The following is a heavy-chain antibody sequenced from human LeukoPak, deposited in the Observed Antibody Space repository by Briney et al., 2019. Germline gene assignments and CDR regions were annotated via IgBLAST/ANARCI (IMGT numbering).Heavy chain of an antibody. J-gene: IGHJ4*02. CDR3: ARDFLGMATDY. D-gene: IGHD5-24*01. V-gene: IGHV3-11*01. CDR1: GFTFSDYY. Sequence: GGSLRLSCAASGFTFSDYYMSWIRQAPGKGLEWVSYISSSGSTYYADSVKGRFTISRDNSKNTLYLQMNSLRAEDTAVYYCARDFLGMATDYWGQGTLVTVSS. CDR2: ISSSGST.